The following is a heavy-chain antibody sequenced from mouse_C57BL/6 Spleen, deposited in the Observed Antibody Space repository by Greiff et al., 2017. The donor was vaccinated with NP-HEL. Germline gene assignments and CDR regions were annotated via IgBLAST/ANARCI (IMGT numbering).Heavy chain of an antibody. Sequence: EVKLMESGPGLVKPSQSLSLTCSVTGYSITSGYYWNWIRQFPGNKLEWMGYISYDGSNNYNPSLKNRISITRDTSKNQFFLKLNSVTTEDTATYYCARAVGLWYFDVWGTGTTVTVSS. CDR2: ISYDGSN. D-gene: IGHD4-1*01. CDR3: ARAVGLWYFDV. CDR1: GYSITSGYY. J-gene: IGHJ1*03. V-gene: IGHV3-6*01.